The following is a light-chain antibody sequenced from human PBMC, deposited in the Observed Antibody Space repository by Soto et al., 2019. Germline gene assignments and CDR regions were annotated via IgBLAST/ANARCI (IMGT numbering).Light chain of an antibody. Sequence: DIQMTQSPSSLSASVGDRVTITCRASQDIRNDLAWYQQKPGKVPKVLIHAASTLQSGVPSRFSGGGSGTDFTLTISGLQPDDVATYYCQKCNIAPFTFGPGTKVDIK. CDR1: QDIRND. J-gene: IGKJ3*01. V-gene: IGKV1-27*01. CDR2: AAS. CDR3: QKCNIAPFT.